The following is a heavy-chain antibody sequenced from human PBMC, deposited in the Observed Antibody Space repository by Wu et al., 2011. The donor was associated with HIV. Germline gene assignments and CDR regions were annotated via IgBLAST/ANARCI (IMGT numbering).Heavy chain of an antibody. CDR2: MNPISGNT. J-gene: IGHJ6*02. V-gene: IGHV1-8*01. D-gene: IGHD3/OR15-3a*01. Sequence: LEWMGWMNPISGNTGYAQKFQGRVTLTRNNSISTAYMEVISLRSEDTAMYYCARGPRKMGYYYFGMDVWGQGTTVTVSS. CDR3: ARGPRKMGYYYFGMDV.